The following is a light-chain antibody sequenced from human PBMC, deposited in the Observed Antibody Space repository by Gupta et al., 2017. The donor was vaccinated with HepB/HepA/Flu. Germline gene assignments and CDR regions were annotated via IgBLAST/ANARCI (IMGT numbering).Light chain of an antibody. CDR3: QHRSNCPLL. CDR1: QSVSSY. V-gene: IGKV3-11*01. J-gene: IGKJ5*01. CDR2: DAS. Sequence: EIVLTQSPATLSLSPGERATLSCRASQSVSSYLAWYQQKPGQAPRLLIYDASNRATGFPARFSGSGSGTEFTLTISSREPEDFAVYYCQHRSNCPLLFGQGTHMDIK.